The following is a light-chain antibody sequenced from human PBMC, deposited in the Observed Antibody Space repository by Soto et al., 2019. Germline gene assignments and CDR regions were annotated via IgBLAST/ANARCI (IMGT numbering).Light chain of an antibody. CDR1: SSNIGSNY. CDR2: RNN. V-gene: IGLV1-47*01. Sequence: QSVLTQPPSASWTPGQRVTISCSWSSSNIGSNYVYWYQQLPGTAPKLLIYRNNQRPSGVPDRFSGSKSGTSASLAISGLRSEDEADYYCAAWDDSLSGRVFGTGTKVTVL. CDR3: AAWDDSLSGRV. J-gene: IGLJ1*01.